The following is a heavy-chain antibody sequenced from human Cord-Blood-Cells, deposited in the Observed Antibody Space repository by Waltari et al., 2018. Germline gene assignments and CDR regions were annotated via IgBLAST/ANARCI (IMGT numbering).Heavy chain of an antibody. J-gene: IGHJ6*02. D-gene: IGHD3-10*01. CDR3: ASLRYGSGSYYYYGMDV. CDR2: IWYDGRNK. V-gene: IGHV3-33*01. CDR1: GFTFSSYG. Sequence: QVQLVESGGGVVQPGRSLRLSCAASGFTFSSYGMHWVRQAPGKGLEWVAVIWYDGRNKYYADSAKGRFTISRDNSKNTLYLQMNSLRAEDTAVYYCASLRYGSGSYYYYGMDVWGQGTTVTVSS.